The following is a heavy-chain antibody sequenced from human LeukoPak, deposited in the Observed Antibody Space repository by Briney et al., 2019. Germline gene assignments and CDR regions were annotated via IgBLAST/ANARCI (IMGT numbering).Heavy chain of an antibody. D-gene: IGHD2-15*01. CDR3: AREGCSGGSCYFWFDP. CDR1: GYTFTGYY. Sequence: GASVKVSCKASGYTFTGYYVHWVRQAPGQGLEWMGWINPNSGGTNYAQKFQGRVTMTRDTSISTAYMELSRLRSDDTAVYYCAREGCSGGSCYFWFDPWGQGTLVTVSS. CDR2: INPNSGGT. J-gene: IGHJ5*02. V-gene: IGHV1-2*02.